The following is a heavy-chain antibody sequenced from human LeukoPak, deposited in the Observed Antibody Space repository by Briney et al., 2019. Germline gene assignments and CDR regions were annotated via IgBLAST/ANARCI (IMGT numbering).Heavy chain of an antibody. V-gene: IGHV3-11*01. CDR1: GFIFSNYY. Sequence: GGSLRLSCAASGFIFSNYYVSWIRQAPGKGLEWVSYISSSGSSIYYADSVKGRFTISRDNAKDSLYLQMNSLRAEDTAVYYCARDPGSGYEEHFDYWGQGTLVTVSS. D-gene: IGHD5-12*01. CDR3: ARDPGSGYEEHFDY. J-gene: IGHJ4*02. CDR2: ISSSGSSI.